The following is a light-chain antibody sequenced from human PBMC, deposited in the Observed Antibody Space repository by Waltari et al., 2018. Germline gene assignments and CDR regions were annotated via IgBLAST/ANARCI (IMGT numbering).Light chain of an antibody. CDR1: SSDVGGYNY. CDR2: GVS. V-gene: IGLV2-14*01. Sequence: QSALTQPASVSGSPGQSITISCTGTSSDVGGYNYVSWYQQHPGKAPKLMIYGVSNRPTGVSNRFSGSKSGNTASLTISGLQAEDGADYYCSSYTSSSTLNWVFGGGTKLTVL. J-gene: IGLJ3*02. CDR3: SSYTSSSTLNWV.